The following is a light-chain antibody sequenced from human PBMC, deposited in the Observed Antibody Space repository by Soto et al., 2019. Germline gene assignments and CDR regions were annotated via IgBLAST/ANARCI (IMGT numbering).Light chain of an antibody. Sequence: DIVMTQSPDSLAVSLGERATINCKSSQSVLYSSNNKNYLAWYQQRPGQPPKLLIHWASTRESGVPDRFSGSGSGTDFTLTISSLQAEDVAAYYCHHYYSTPPAFGQGTKVEIK. CDR2: WAS. CDR3: HHYYSTPPA. V-gene: IGKV4-1*01. J-gene: IGKJ1*01. CDR1: QSVLYSSNNKNY.